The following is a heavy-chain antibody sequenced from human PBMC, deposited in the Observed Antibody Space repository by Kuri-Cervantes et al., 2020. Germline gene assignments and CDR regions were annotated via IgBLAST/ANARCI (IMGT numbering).Heavy chain of an antibody. Sequence: SETLSLTCSVSGGSVSRGSYYWSWIRQPPGKGLEWMGYIYNSGRTNYNPSLKSRVTISVDTSKNQFSLKLASVTAADTAVYYCARTDYYDGSGYSDYWGQGTLVTVSS. V-gene: IGHV4-61*01. CDR2: IYNSGRT. CDR1: GGSVSRGSYY. D-gene: IGHD3-22*01. CDR3: ARTDYYDGSGYSDY. J-gene: IGHJ4*02.